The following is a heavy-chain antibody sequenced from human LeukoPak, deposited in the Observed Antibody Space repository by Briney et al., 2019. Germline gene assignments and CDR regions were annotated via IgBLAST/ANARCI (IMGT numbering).Heavy chain of an antibody. CDR2: INTGNGNT. CDR1: GYTFTTYA. D-gene: IGHD1-26*01. V-gene: IGHV1-3*04. CDR3: ARDLGSGSLHY. Sequence: ASVKVSCKASGYTFTTYAIHWVRQAPGQSLEWLGWINTGNGNTKYSQTFQGRVTITRDTSASTAYMELSSLRSEDTAVYYCARDLGSGSLHYWGQGTLVTVSS. J-gene: IGHJ4*02.